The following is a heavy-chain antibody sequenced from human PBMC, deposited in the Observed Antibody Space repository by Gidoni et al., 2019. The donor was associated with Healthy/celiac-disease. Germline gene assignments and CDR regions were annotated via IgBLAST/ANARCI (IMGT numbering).Heavy chain of an antibody. J-gene: IGHJ4*02. V-gene: IGHV4-39*01. CDR1: GGSISSSSYY. CDR3: ARSTVVPSLFDY. D-gene: IGHD4-17*01. CDR2: IYYSGST. Sequence: TCTVPGGSISSSSYYWGWIRQPPGKGLEWIGSIYYSGSTYYNPSLKSRVTISVDMSKNQFSLKLSSVTAADTAVYYCARSTVVPSLFDYWGQGTLVTVSS.